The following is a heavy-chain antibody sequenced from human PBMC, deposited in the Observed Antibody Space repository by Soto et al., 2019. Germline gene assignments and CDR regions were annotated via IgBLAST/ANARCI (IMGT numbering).Heavy chain of an antibody. CDR1: GYSITAGGYY. J-gene: IGHJ5*02. D-gene: IGHD6-19*01. CDR3: ARMYSSGSGWCHP. Sequence: SETLSLTCFVSGYSITAGGYYWSWIRHHPGKGLEWIGSFYSSGSIIYNPSLRSRVSISGDTSSNQFSMSLTSVTAADTARYYCARMYSSGSGWCHPWGLGTLVTVS. CDR2: FYSSGSI. V-gene: IGHV4-39*07.